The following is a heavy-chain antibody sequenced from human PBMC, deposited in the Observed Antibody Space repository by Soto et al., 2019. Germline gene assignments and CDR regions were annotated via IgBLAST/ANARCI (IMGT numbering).Heavy chain of an antibody. CDR1: GGTFSSYA. CDR3: ATSTGGYCSGGSCYSVDY. CDR2: IIPIFGTA. J-gene: IGHJ4*02. Sequence: QVQLVQSGAEVKKPGSSVKVSCKASGGTFSSYAISWMRQAPGQGLEWMGGIIPIFGTANYAQKFQGRVTITADESTSTAYMELSSLRSEDTAVYYCATSTGGYCSGGSCYSVDYWGQGTLVTVSS. D-gene: IGHD2-15*01. V-gene: IGHV1-69*12.